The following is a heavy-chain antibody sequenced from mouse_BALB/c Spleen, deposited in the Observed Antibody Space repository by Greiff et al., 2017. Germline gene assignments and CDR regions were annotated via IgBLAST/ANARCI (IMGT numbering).Heavy chain of an antibody. CDR1: GFTFSNYW. J-gene: IGHJ3*01. CDR3: TRLAGTWFAY. D-gene: IGHD4-1*01. Sequence: EVMQVESGGGLVQPGGSMKLSCVASGFTFSNYWMNWVRQSPEKGLEWVAEIRLKSNNYATHYAESVKGRFTISRDDSKSSVYLQMNNLRAEDTGIYYCTRLAGTWFAYWGQGTLVTVSA. V-gene: IGHV6-6*02. CDR2: IRLKSNNYAT.